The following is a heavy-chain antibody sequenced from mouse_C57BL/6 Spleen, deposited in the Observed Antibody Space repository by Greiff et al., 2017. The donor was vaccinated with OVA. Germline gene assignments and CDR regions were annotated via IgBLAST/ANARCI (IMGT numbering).Heavy chain of an antibody. CDR3: TSWGTGTYYFDY. CDR1: GYTFTDYE. V-gene: IGHV1-15*01. J-gene: IGHJ2*01. CDR2: IDPETGGT. D-gene: IGHD4-1*01. Sequence: QVHVKQSGAELVRPGASVTLSCKASGYTFTDYEMHWVKQTPVHGLEWIGAIDPETGGTAYNQKFKGKAILTADKSSSTAYMELRSLTSEDSAVYYCTSWGTGTYYFDYWGQGTTLTVSS.